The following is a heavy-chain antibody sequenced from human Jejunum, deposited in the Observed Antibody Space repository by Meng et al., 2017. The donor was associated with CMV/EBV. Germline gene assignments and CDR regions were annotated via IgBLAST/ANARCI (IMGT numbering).Heavy chain of an antibody. D-gene: IGHD6-13*01. CDR3: ARDIYSSSLNWGY. J-gene: IGHJ4*02. CDR1: GFTFNDAW. V-gene: IGHV3-66*01. Sequence: EVQLVESGGGLVKPGGSLRLSCAASGFTFNDAWMSWVRQAPGKGLEWVSVMYSYGSTYYADSVKGRFTISRDSSRNTLYLQMSSLRVEDTAVYYCARDIYSSSLNWGYWGQGTLVTVSS. CDR2: MYSYGST.